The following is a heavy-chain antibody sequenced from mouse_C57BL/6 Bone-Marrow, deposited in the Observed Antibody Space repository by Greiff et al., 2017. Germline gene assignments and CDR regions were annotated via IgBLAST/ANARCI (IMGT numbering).Heavy chain of an antibody. Sequence: QVQLQQSGAELARPGASVKLSCKASGYTFTSYGISWVKQRTGQGLEWIGEIYPRSGNTYYNEKFKGKATLTADKSSSTAYMELRSLNSEDSAVYFCAKGGDYGPFAYWGQGTLVTVSA. CDR2: IYPRSGNT. V-gene: IGHV1-81*01. CDR1: GYTFTSYG. CDR3: AKGGDYGPFAY. D-gene: IGHD1-2*01. J-gene: IGHJ3*01.